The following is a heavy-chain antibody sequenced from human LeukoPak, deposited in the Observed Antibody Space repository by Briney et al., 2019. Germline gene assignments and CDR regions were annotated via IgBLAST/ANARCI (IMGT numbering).Heavy chain of an antibody. CDR2: ISYDGSNK. CDR3: AKSEGAYYFDY. V-gene: IGHV3-30*18. D-gene: IGHD3-16*01. CDR1: GFTFSSYG. J-gene: IGHJ4*02. Sequence: PGRSLRLSCAASGFTFSSYGMHWVRQAPGKGLEWVAVISYDGSNKYYAGSVKGRFTISRDNSKNTLYLQMNSLRAEDTAVYYCAKSEGAYYFDYWGQGTLVTVSS.